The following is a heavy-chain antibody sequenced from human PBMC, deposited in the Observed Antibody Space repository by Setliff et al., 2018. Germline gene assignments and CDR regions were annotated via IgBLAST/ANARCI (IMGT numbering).Heavy chain of an antibody. V-gene: IGHV3-30-3*01. CDR1: GFTFSDCA. Sequence: GGSLRLSCAASGFTFSDCAMHWVRQAPGKGLEWVAVVSYDGNYKYYADSVKGRFTISRDNSKNTLYLQMNSLRAEDTAVYYCARERGSYGKLYYYYGMDVWGQGTTVTVSS. CDR2: VSYDGNYK. D-gene: IGHD1-26*01. J-gene: IGHJ6*02. CDR3: ARERGSYGKLYYYYGMDV.